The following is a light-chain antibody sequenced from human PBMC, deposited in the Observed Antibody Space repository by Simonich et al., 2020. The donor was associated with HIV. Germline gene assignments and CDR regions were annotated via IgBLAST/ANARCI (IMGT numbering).Light chain of an antibody. V-gene: IGKV1-39*01. CDR1: KSISSS. CDR3: QQSYSTPFT. J-gene: IGKJ3*01. CDR2: AAS. Sequence: DIQMTQSPSSLSASVGNRVTITCRASKSISSSLNWYQQKPGKAPKLLIYAASRLQSGVPSRFSGSGSGTDFILTLSSLQPEDFATYYCQQSYSTPFTFGPGTKMDIK.